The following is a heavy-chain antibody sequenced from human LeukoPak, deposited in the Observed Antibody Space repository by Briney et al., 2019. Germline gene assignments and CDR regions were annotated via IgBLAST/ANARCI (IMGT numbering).Heavy chain of an antibody. D-gene: IGHD5-18*01. CDR1: GGSFSDYS. V-gene: IGHV4-34*01. J-gene: IGHJ6*03. Sequence: SETLSLTCAVYGGSFSDYSWSWIRQPPGKGLELIGEINHSGGTNHNPSLMSRVIMSVDTSKNHFSLKVSSVTAADTAVYYCPRVGYSYSINDWSRTGLGAYPTKYYYYMYVSGKGTTVMVSS. CDR3: PRVGYSYSINDWSRTGLGAYPTKYYYYMYV. CDR2: INHSGGT.